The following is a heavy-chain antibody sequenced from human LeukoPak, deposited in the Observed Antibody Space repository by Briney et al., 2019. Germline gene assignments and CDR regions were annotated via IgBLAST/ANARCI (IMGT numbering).Heavy chain of an antibody. V-gene: IGHV4-59*01. Sequence: PSETLSLTCTVSSGSTSGYYWSWIRQPPGKGLEWIGYSYYSVSTSYSPSLKSRVTILIDTSKNQFSLKLTYVTPADTAVYYCARVRLGVGDAFDIWGQGTMVTVST. J-gene: IGHJ3*02. CDR2: SYYSVST. CDR1: SGSTSGYY. CDR3: ARVRLGVGDAFDI. D-gene: IGHD3-10*01.